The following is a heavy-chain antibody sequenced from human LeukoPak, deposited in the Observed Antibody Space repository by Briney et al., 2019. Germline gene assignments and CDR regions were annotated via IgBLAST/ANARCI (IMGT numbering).Heavy chain of an antibody. V-gene: IGHV1-24*01. Sequence: GASVKVSCKVSGYSLSELSTHWVRQAPGQGLEWMGGFDPGDDETIYAQKFQGRVTMTEDTSTDTAYMELSSLRSEDTAVYYCATAPIAVAGKEGYYYYYYGMDVWGQGTTVTVSS. CDR2: FDPGDDET. J-gene: IGHJ6*02. CDR1: GYSLSELS. CDR3: ATAPIAVAGKEGYYYYYYGMDV. D-gene: IGHD6-19*01.